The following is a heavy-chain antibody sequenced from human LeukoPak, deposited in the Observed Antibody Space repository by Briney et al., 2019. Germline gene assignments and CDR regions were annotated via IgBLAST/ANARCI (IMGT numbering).Heavy chain of an antibody. CDR3: ARDELSSGWLFDY. CDR1: GLTFSSYS. J-gene: IGHJ4*02. D-gene: IGHD6-19*01. CDR2: ISSSSSTI. Sequence: GGSLRLSCAASGLTFSSYSMNWVRQAPGKGLEWVSYISSSSSTIYYADSVKGRFTISRDNAKNSLYLQMNSLRAEDTAVYYCARDELSSGWLFDYWGQGTLVTVSS. V-gene: IGHV3-48*01.